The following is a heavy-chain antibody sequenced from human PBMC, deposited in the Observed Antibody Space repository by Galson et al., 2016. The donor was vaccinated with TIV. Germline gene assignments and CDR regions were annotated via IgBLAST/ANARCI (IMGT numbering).Heavy chain of an antibody. J-gene: IGHJ4*02. D-gene: IGHD1-26*01. Sequence: SLRLSCAASGFMFSYYNMHWVRQAQGKGLEWVAVISYDESDKYYADSVKGRFTISRDNFKNTLYLQMKSLRAEDSAVYYCARDVHAFSGNYYVVYWGQGTLVTVSS. CDR2: ISYDESDK. V-gene: IGHV3-30-3*01. CDR1: GFMFSYYN. CDR3: ARDVHAFSGNYYVVY.